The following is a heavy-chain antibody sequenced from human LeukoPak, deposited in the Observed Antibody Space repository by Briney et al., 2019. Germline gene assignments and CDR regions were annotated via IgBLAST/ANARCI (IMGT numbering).Heavy chain of an antibody. CDR2: IYYSGST. J-gene: IGHJ5*02. V-gene: IGHV4-39*01. D-gene: IGHD3-9*01. CDR1: GGSISSSSYY. Sequence: SETLSLTCTVSGGSISSSSYYWGWIRQPQGTGLEWIGSIYYSGSTYYNPSLKSRVTISVDTSKNQFSLTLSSVTAADTAVYYCARLTSVYDILTGYPNWFDAWGQGTLVTVSA. CDR3: ARLTSVYDILTGYPNWFDA.